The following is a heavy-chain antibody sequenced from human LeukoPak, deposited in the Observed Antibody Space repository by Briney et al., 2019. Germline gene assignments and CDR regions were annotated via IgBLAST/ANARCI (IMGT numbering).Heavy chain of an antibody. D-gene: IGHD6-6*01. CDR1: GFTFDDYA. CDR3: AKDMKPNLISAYSSSPGYFDY. CDR2: ISWNSGSI. J-gene: IGHJ4*02. V-gene: IGHV3-9*01. Sequence: GGSLRLSCAASGFTFDDYAMHWVRQAPGKGLEWVSGISWNSGSIGYADSVKGRFTISRDNAKNSLYLQMNSLRAEDTALYYCAKDMKPNLISAYSSSPGYFDYWGQGTLATVSS.